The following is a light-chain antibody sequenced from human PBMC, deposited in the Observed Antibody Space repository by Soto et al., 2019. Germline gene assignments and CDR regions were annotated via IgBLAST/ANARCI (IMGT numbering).Light chain of an antibody. CDR3: QRSYRSIS. CDR1: QSISAY. CDR2: AAT. J-gene: IGKJ5*01. V-gene: IGKV1-39*01. Sequence: DIQMTQSPSSLFASVGDRVTITCRASQSISAYLNWYQQRPGKAPSLLIYAATRLHSGVTSRFSGSGSGTDFTLTIRTLQPEDFVTYYCQRSYRSISFGQGTRLEMK.